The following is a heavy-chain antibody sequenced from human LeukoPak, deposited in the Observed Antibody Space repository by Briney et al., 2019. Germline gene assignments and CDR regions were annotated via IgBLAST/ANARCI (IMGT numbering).Heavy chain of an antibody. CDR1: GFTFSDYY. CDR3: ARANRYGDYGY. J-gene: IGHJ4*02. V-gene: IGHV3-11*01. CDR2: ISSSGSTI. D-gene: IGHD4-17*01. Sequence: GGSLRLSCAASGFTFSDYYMSWIRQAPGKGLEWVSYISSSGSTIYYADPVKGRFTIARDNAKNSLYLQMNSLRAEDTAVYYCARANRYGDYGYWGQGTLVTVSS.